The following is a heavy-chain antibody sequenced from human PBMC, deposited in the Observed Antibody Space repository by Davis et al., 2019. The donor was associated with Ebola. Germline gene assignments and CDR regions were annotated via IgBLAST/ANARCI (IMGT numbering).Heavy chain of an antibody. CDR1: GGSVSSGSYY. D-gene: IGHD4-11*01. CDR3: ARVLTTVTTGWFDP. CDR2: IYYSGST. Sequence: MPSETLSLTCTASGGSVSSGSYYWSWIRQPPGKGLEWIGYIYYSGSTNYNPSLKSRVTISVDTSKNQFSLKLSSVTAADTAVYYCARVLTTVTTGWFDPWGQGTLVTVSS. V-gene: IGHV4-61*01. J-gene: IGHJ5*02.